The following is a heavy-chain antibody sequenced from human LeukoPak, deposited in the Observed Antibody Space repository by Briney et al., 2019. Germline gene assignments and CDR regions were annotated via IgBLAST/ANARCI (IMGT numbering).Heavy chain of an antibody. CDR3: ARPPTGTWHWFDP. CDR2: INPNSGST. CDR1: GYTFTDYY. D-gene: IGHD1-1*01. V-gene: IGHV1-2*02. J-gene: IGHJ5*02. Sequence: ASVKVSCKASGYTFTDYYTHWVRQAPGQGLEWMGWINPNSGSTNYAQKFQGRVTMTRDTSISTAYMELSSLRSDDTAVYYCARPPTGTWHWFDPWGQGTLVTVSS.